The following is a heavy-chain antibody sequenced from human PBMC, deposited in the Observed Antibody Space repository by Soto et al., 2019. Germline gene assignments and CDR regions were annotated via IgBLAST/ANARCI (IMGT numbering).Heavy chain of an antibody. Sequence: GGSLRLSCAASGFTFSNDWMNWDRQPPGKGLEWVGFIKSKSDGGTTGYTAPVKGRFTISRDDSKNTLFLQMNSLKTEDTAVYYCATERSGAFHIWGQGTMVTVSS. CDR1: GFTFSNDW. CDR2: IKSKSDGGTT. D-gene: IGHD2-15*01. V-gene: IGHV3-15*07. CDR3: ATERSGAFHI. J-gene: IGHJ3*02.